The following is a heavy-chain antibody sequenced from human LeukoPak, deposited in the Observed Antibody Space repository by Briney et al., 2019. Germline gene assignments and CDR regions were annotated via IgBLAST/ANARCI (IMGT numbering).Heavy chain of an antibody. D-gene: IGHD6-13*01. CDR2: ISYDGSNK. Sequence: TGGSLRLSCAASGFTFSSYAMHWVRQAPGKGLEWVAVISYDGSNKYYADSVKGRFTISRDNSKNTLYLQMNSLRAEDTAVYYCASSLSPYGNSSSWYFYGYYYYYGMDVWGQGPRSPSP. J-gene: IGHJ6*02. CDR1: GFTFSSYA. V-gene: IGHV3-30-3*01. CDR3: ASSLSPYGNSSSWYFYGYYYYYGMDV.